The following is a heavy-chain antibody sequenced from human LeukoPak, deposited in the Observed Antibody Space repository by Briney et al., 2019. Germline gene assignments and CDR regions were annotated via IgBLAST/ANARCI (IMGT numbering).Heavy chain of an antibody. CDR3: VRAAGAGSDAFAF. V-gene: IGHV3-48*01. CDR1: GFTFSSYN. CDR2: ISSSASTI. J-gene: IGHJ3*01. Sequence: SGGSLRLSCAASGFTFSSYNMNWVRQAPGKGLEWVSYISSSASTIYYADSVKGRFTISRDNAKNSLYLQMSSLRAEDTAVYYCVRAAGAGSDAFAFWGQGTMVTVSS. D-gene: IGHD6-13*01.